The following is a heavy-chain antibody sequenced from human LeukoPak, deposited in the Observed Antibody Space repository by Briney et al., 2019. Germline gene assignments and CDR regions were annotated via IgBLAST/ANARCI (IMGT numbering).Heavy chain of an antibody. CDR2: ISSSSSYI. CDR3: ARPLPGVAGTSAY. D-gene: IGHD6-19*01. J-gene: IGHJ4*02. V-gene: IGHV3-21*01. Sequence: GGSLRLSCVASGFTFSSYSMNWVRQAPGKGLEWVSSISSSSSYIYYADSVKGRFTISRDNAKNSLYLQMNSLRAEDTAVYYCARPLPGVAGTSAYWGQGTLVTVSS. CDR1: GFTFSSYS.